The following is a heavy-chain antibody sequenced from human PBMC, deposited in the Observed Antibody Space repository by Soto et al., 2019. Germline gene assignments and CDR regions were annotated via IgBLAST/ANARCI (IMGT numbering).Heavy chain of an antibody. J-gene: IGHJ4*02. Sequence: SETLSLTCTVSGGSISSGAYYWSWIRQHPGKGLEWIGYIYDSGSTYYNPSIKSRVTISVDTSKTQSSLKLSSVNAEDTAVYYCARDRDSNFHSFDYWGQGTLVTVS. V-gene: IGHV4-31*03. D-gene: IGHD4-4*01. CDR2: IYDSGST. CDR3: ARDRDSNFHSFDY. CDR1: GGSISSGAYY.